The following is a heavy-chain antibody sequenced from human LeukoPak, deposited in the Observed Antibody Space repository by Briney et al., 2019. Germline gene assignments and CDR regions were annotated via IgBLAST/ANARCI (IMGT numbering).Heavy chain of an antibody. Sequence: ASVKVSCKASGYTFTNYAINWVRQAPGQGLEWMGWIDTNTGNPLYAQGFTGRIVFSLDTSVSTAYLQISSLKAEDTAVYYCATSSRGFDPWGQGTLVTVSS. CDR3: ATSSRGFDP. J-gene: IGHJ5*01. CDR1: GYTFTNYA. CDR2: IDTNTGNP. D-gene: IGHD6-6*01. V-gene: IGHV7-4-1*02.